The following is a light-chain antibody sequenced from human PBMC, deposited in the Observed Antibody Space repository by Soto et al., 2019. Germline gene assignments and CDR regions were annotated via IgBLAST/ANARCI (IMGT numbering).Light chain of an antibody. CDR3: SSFTTSSTLV. CDR1: SSDVGAYNY. CDR2: DVS. V-gene: IGLV2-14*03. Sequence: QSALTQPASVSGSRGQSITISCIGTSSDVGAYNYVSWYRHHPGKAPKLMIYDVSNRPSGVSSRFSGSKSGNTASLTISGLQAEVEADYYCSSFTTSSTLVFGTGTKLTVL. J-gene: IGLJ1*01.